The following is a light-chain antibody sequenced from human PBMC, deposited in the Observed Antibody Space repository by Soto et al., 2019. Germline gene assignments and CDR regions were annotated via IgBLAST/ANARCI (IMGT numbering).Light chain of an antibody. CDR3: CSHAGSSTYV. Sequence: QSALTQPRSVSGSPGQSVTISCTGTSNDVGDYVSWYQQHPGKAPKVMIYDVTKRPSGVPDRFSGSKSGNTASLTVSGLQAEDEADYCCCSHAGSSTYVFGTGTKLTVL. CDR1: SNDVGDY. CDR2: DVT. J-gene: IGLJ1*01. V-gene: IGLV2-11*01.